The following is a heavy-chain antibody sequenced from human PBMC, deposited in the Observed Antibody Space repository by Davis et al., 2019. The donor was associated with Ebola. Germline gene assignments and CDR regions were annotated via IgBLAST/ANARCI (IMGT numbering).Heavy chain of an antibody. CDR2: IKQDGSEK. Sequence: GESLKISCAASGFTFSSYWMSWVRQAPGKGLEWVANIKQDGSEKYYVDSVKGRFTISRDNAKNSLYLQMNSLRAEDTAVYYCAKKIPGNNPFDSWGQGTLVTVSS. V-gene: IGHV3-7*03. CDR3: AKKIPGNNPFDS. D-gene: IGHD1-14*01. J-gene: IGHJ4*02. CDR1: GFTFSSYW.